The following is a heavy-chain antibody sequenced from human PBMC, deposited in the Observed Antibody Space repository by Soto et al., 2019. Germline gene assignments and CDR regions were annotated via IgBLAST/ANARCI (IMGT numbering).Heavy chain of an antibody. CDR1: GYTLTELS. D-gene: IGHD2-2*01. CDR3: ARDLRDCSSTFCYYYFPY. Sequence: ASVKVSCKVSGYTLTELSMHWVRQAPGKGLEWMGGFDPEDGETIYARKFQGRVTMTEDTSTDTAYMELSSLRSEDTAVYYCARDLRDCSSTFCYYYFPYWGQGALVTVSS. J-gene: IGHJ4*02. V-gene: IGHV1-24*01. CDR2: FDPEDGET.